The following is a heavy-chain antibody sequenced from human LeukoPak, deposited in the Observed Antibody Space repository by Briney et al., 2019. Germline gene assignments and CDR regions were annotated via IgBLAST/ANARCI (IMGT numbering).Heavy chain of an antibody. D-gene: IGHD3-16*01. CDR2: ISGSGGST. J-gene: IGHJ4*02. CDR3: ARSSAWGVFDY. CDR1: GFTFSSYG. V-gene: IGHV3-23*01. Sequence: GGTLRLSCAASGFTFSSYGMSWVRQAPGKGLEWVSAISGSGGSTYYADSVKGRFTISRDNSKNTLYLQMNSLRAEDTAVYYCARSSAWGVFDYWGQGTLVTVSS.